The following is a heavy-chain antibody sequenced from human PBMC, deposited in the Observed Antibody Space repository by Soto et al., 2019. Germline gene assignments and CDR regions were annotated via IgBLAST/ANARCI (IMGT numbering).Heavy chain of an antibody. V-gene: IGHV3-30*18. CDR1: GFTFSNYG. J-gene: IGHJ6*02. Sequence: QVQLVESGGGVVQPGTSLRLSCAASGFTFSNYGMHWVLQTPGKGLEWVALILYDGSNKYYADSVKGRFTISRDNSKNTLYLQVSSLRAEDTAVYYCAKSRDAYNFYFYYGMDVWGQGTSVTVSS. CDR2: ILYDGSNK. CDR3: AKSRDAYNFYFYYGMDV. D-gene: IGHD1-1*01.